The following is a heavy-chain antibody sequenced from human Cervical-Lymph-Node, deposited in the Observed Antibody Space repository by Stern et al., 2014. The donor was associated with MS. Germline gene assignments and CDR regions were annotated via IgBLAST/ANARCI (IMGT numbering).Heavy chain of an antibody. J-gene: IGHJ4*02. CDR1: GFSFSDYY. V-gene: IGHV3-11*06. CDR3: ARGYSSGWYAGSDY. CDR2: ISGRTSYT. D-gene: IGHD6-19*01. Sequence: VQLVESGGGLAKPGGSLRLSCAASGFSFSDYYMSWIRQAPGKGLEWVTYISGRTSYTKDADSVKGRFTITRDNTKNSLYLQMNSLSAEDTAVYYCARGYSSGWYAGSDYWGQGSLVTVSS.